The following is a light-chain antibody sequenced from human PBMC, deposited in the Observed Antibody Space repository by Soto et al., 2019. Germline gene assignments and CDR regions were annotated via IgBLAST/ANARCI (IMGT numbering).Light chain of an antibody. CDR2: YAA. CDR3: QQYDNLPIT. V-gene: IGKV1-33*01. J-gene: IGKJ5*01. Sequence: DIQMTQSPSSLSASVGDRVTITCQASQDISNYLNWYQQKPGKAPTLLIYYAANLETGVPSRFSGSGSGKDFTFTISSLQPEDIATYYCQQYDNLPITCGQGTRLEIK. CDR1: QDISNY.